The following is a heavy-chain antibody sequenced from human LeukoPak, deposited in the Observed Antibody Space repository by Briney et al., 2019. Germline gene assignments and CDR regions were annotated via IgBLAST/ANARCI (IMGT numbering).Heavy chain of an antibody. CDR2: IYYSGST. CDR1: GGSISSSSYY. Sequence: PSETLSLTCTVSGGSISSSSYYWGWIRQPPGKGLEWIGSIYYSGSTYYNPSLKSRVTISVDTSKNQFSLKLSSVTAADTAVYYCARDLFMGSSTSFDYWGQGTLVTVSS. CDR3: ARDLFMGSSTSFDY. D-gene: IGHD2-2*01. J-gene: IGHJ4*02. V-gene: IGHV4-39*07.